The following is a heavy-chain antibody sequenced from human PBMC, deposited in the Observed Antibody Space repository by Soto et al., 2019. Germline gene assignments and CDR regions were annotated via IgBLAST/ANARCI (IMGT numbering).Heavy chain of an antibody. CDR3: ARDPFTYYDILTGYSNPGYFDY. Sequence: ASVKVSCKASGGTFSSYAISWVRQAPGQGLEWMGGIIPIFGTANYAQKFQGRVTITADESTSTAYMEPSSLRSEDTAVYYCARDPFTYYDILTGYSNPGYFDYWGQGTLVTVSS. V-gene: IGHV1-69*13. CDR1: GGTFSSYA. J-gene: IGHJ4*02. D-gene: IGHD3-9*01. CDR2: IIPIFGTA.